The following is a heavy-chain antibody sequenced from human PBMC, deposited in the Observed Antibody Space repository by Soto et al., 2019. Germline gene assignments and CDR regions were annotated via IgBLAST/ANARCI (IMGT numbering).Heavy chain of an antibody. CDR1: GYTFTSYG. CDR3: ARGAGVYSSSFLYYYGMDV. V-gene: IGHV1-18*01. J-gene: IGHJ6*02. D-gene: IGHD6-6*01. CDR2: ISAYNGNT. Sequence: ASVNVSFKASGYTFTSYGISWVRQAPGQGLEWMGWISAYNGNTNYAQKLQGRVTMTTDTSTSTAYMELRSLRSDDTAVYYCARGAGVYSSSFLYYYGMDVWGQGTTVTVSS.